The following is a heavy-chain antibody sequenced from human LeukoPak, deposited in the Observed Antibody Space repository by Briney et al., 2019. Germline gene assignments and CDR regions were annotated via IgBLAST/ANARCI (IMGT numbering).Heavy chain of an antibody. Sequence: GGSLRLSCAASGFTFSSYSMNWVRQAPGKGLEWVSSISGSSSYIYYADSVKGRFTISRDNAKNSLYLQMNSLRAEDTAVYYCARTLGYYDILTGFDWYGMDVWGQGTTVTVSS. J-gene: IGHJ6*02. CDR3: ARTLGYYDILTGFDWYGMDV. D-gene: IGHD3-9*01. CDR2: ISGSSSYI. V-gene: IGHV3-21*01. CDR1: GFTFSSYS.